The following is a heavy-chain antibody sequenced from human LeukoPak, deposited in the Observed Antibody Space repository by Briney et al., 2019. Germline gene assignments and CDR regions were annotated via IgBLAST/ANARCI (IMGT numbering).Heavy chain of an antibody. D-gene: IGHD6-13*01. Sequence: PSETLSLTYTVSGGSISSRTYYWGWIRQPPGKGLEWIGSIHYSENTYQNPSLKSRVTISVDTSKNQISLKLRSVTAADTAVYYCARGTQEGLGSSSWYIWFDPWGQGTLVTVSS. V-gene: IGHV4-39*01. CDR1: GGSISSRTYY. CDR3: ARGTQEGLGSSSWYIWFDP. CDR2: IHYSENT. J-gene: IGHJ5*02.